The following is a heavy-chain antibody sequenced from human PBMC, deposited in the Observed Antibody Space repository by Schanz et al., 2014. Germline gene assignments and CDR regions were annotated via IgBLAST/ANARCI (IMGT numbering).Heavy chain of an antibody. D-gene: IGHD2-2*01. V-gene: IGHV3-53*01. CDR3: ARSPRDIVVVPAARYPLYYYYGMDV. CDR1: GFTVSSNY. CDR2: ISGSGGST. J-gene: IGHJ6*02. Sequence: EVQLVESGGGLIQPGGSLRLSCAASGFTVSSNYMSWVRQAPGKGLEWVAGISGSGGSTDYADSVKGRFIIPRDNSKNTLYLQMNSLRAEDTAVYYCARSPRDIVVVPAARYPLYYYYGMDVWGQGTTVTVSS.